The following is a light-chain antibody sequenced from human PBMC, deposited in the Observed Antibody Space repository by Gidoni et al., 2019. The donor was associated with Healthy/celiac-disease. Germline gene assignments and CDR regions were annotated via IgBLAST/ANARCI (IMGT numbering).Light chain of an antibody. V-gene: IGLV2-14*01. CDR2: DVS. CDR1: SSDVGGYNY. J-gene: IGLJ3*02. CDR3: SSYTSSSTWV. Sequence: SALPQPASVSGSPEQSITISCTGTSSDVGGYNYVSWYQQHPGKAPKLMIYDVSNRPSGVSNRFSGSKSGNTASLTISGLQAEDEADYYCSSYTSSSTWVFGGGTKLTVL.